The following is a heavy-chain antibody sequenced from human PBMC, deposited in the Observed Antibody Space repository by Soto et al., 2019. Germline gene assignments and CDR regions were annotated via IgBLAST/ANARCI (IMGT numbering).Heavy chain of an antibody. CDR2: ISARGGSL. V-gene: IGHV3-23*01. CDR3: AEGSIEYSASVDN. J-gene: IGHJ4*02. Sequence: EVQLLESGGGLVQPGGSLRLSCAASGFSFSSYAMVWVRQAPGKGLEWVSVISARGGSLYFAASVKGRFTISRDNSKNVLSLEMNSLRAEDTATYFCAEGSIEYSASVDNWGQGTLVVVSS. CDR1: GFSFSSYA. D-gene: IGHD5-12*01.